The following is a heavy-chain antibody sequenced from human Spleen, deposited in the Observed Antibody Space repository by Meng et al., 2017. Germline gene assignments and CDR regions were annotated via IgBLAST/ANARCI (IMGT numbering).Heavy chain of an antibody. V-gene: IGHV4-34*04. J-gene: IGHJ4*02. CDR1: GGCFSDYY. CDR3: ASGPTTMAHDFDY. CDR2: IDHSGSS. D-gene: IGHD4-11*01. Sequence: EELQQWGGGVLETSAQPFPTCVVAGGCFSDYYWSWSRQPPGKGLEWIGEIDHSGSSNNNSYLESRATISVDTSQNNLSLKLSSVTAADSAVYYCASGPTTMAHDFDYWGQGTLVTVSS.